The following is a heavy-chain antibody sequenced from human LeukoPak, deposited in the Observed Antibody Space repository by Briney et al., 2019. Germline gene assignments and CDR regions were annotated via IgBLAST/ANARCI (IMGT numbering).Heavy chain of an antibody. CDR3: ARPLTPYGDYAY. CDR1: GGSISGTTYY. V-gene: IGHV4-39*01. D-gene: IGHD4-17*01. J-gene: IGHJ4*02. CDR2: SHYSGSS. Sequence: SETLSLTCTVSGGSISGTTYYWGWIRQPPGKGLEWIGSSHYSGSSYYNPSLRSRIIMSVDTSNNQFSLKLGSVTAADTAVYYCARPLTPYGDYAYWGQGTLVTVSS.